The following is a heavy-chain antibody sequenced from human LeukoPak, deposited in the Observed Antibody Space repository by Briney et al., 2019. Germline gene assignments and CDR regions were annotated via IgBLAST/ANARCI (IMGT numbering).Heavy chain of an antibody. V-gene: IGHV3-30*03. J-gene: IGHJ4*02. Sequence: PGRSLRLSCAASGFTFSSYGMHWVRQAPGKGLEWVAVISYDGSNKYYADSVKGRFTISRDNSKNPLYLQMNSLRAEDTAVYYCARSGLVIAVAGAAQGGYYFDYWGQGTLVTVSS. D-gene: IGHD6-19*01. CDR1: GFTFSSYG. CDR2: ISYDGSNK. CDR3: ARSGLVIAVAGAAQGGYYFDY.